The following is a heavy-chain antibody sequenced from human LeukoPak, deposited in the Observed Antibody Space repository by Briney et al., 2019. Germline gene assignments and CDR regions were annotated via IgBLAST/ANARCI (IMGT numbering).Heavy chain of an antibody. CDR3: ARDRSTIFGVVIGFD. Sequence: ASVKVSCKASGYTLTGYYMHWVRQAPGQGLEWMGWINPNSGGTNYAQKFQGRVTMTRDTSISTAYMELSRLRSDDTAVYYCARDRSTIFGVVIGFDWGQGTLVTVSS. CDR2: INPNSGGT. CDR1: GYTLTGYY. D-gene: IGHD3-3*01. V-gene: IGHV1-2*02. J-gene: IGHJ4*02.